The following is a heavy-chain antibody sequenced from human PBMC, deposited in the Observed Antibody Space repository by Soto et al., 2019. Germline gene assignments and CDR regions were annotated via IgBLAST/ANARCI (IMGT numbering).Heavy chain of an antibody. CDR1: GYSFTDYH. J-gene: IGHJ6*02. CDR3: ARGDSTDCSNGVCSFFYNHDMDV. Sequence: ASVKVSCKASGYSFTDYHIHWVRQAPGQGLEWLVRINPKSGGTSTAQKFQGWVTMTTDTSISTASMVLTRLTSDDTAIYYCARGDSTDCSNGVCSFFYNHDMDVWGQGTTVTVSS. CDR2: INPKSGGT. V-gene: IGHV1-2*04. D-gene: IGHD2-8*01.